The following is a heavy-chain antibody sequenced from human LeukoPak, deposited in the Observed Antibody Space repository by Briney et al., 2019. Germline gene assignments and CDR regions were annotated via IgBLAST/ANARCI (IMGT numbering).Heavy chain of an antibody. Sequence: GGSLRLSCAASGFTFSSYAMSWVRQAPGKGLEFVSLINTGATTYYADSVKGRFTISRDNAKNTFFLQMNRLRAEDTALYYCAKVASESRGWNHFDLWGRGTLVTVSS. J-gene: IGHJ4*02. D-gene: IGHD6-19*01. CDR2: INTGATT. V-gene: IGHV3-23*01. CDR3: AKVASESRGWNHFDL. CDR1: GFTFSSYA.